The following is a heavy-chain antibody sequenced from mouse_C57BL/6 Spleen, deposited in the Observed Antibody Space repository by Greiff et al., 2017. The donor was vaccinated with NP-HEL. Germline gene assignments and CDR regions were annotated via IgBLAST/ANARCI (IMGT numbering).Heavy chain of an antibody. CDR3: ARSPNDGYYVGFDY. J-gene: IGHJ2*01. V-gene: IGHV1-82*01. D-gene: IGHD2-3*01. CDR2: IYPGDGDT. CDR1: GYAFSSSW. Sequence: QVQLQQSGPELVKPGASVKISCKASGYAFSSSWMNWVKQRPGKGLEWIGRIYPGDGDTNYNGKFKGKATLTADKSSSTAYMQLSSLTSEDSAVYFCARSPNDGYYVGFDYWGQGTTLTVSS.